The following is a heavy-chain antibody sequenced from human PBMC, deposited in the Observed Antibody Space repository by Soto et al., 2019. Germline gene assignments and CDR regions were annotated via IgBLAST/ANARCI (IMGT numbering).Heavy chain of an antibody. CDR2: INPNSGGT. J-gene: IGHJ3*02. Sequence: ASVKVSCKASGYTFTGYYMHWVRQAPGQGLEWMGWINPNSGGTNYAQKFQGRVTMTRDTSISTAYMELSRLRSDDTAVYYCARATEGGADAFDICGQRTMVTVSS. CDR1: GYTFTGYY. CDR3: ARATEGGADAFDI. D-gene: IGHD1-26*01. V-gene: IGHV1-2*02.